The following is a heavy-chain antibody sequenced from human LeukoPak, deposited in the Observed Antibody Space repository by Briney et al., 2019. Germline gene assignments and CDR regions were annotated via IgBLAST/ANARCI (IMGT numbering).Heavy chain of an antibody. CDR3: AKSSVYYESAGYDF. D-gene: IGHD3-22*01. J-gene: IGHJ4*02. V-gene: IGHV3-23*01. Sequence: GGSLRLSCAASGFTFSAYAMSWVRQAPGKEMEWVSAISGGGGSPYDADSVKGRFTISRDNSKNTLYLQMNSLRAEDTAIYYCAKSSVYYESAGYDFWGQGILVTVSS. CDR2: ISGGGGSP. CDR1: GFTFSAYA.